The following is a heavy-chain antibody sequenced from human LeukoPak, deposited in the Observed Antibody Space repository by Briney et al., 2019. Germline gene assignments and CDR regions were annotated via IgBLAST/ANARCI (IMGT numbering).Heavy chain of an antibody. J-gene: IGHJ6*03. CDR3: ARNYRFAVDYYYMDV. V-gene: IGHV1-18*01. D-gene: IGHD4-11*01. CDR1: GYTFTSYG. Sequence: ASVKVSCKASGYTFTSYGISWVRQAPGQGLEWMGWISAYNGNTNYAQKLQGRVTMTRDTSTSTVYMELSSLRAEDTAVYYCARNYRFAVDYYYMDVWGTGTTVTISS. CDR2: ISAYNGNT.